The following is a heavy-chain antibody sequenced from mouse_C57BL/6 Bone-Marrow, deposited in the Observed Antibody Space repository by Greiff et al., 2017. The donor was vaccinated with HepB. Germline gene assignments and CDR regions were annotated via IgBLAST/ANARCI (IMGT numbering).Heavy chain of an antibody. CDR1: GYTFTDYN. D-gene: IGHD1-1*01. CDR3: AIRKENYYGSAYYFDY. Sequence: EVKLQESGPELVKPGASVKIPCKASGYTFTDYNMDWVKQSHGKSLEWIGDINPNNGGTIYNQKFKGKATLTVDKSSSTAYMELRSLTSEDTAVYYCAIRKENYYGSAYYFDYWGQGTTLTVSS. J-gene: IGHJ2*01. V-gene: IGHV1-18*01. CDR2: INPNNGGT.